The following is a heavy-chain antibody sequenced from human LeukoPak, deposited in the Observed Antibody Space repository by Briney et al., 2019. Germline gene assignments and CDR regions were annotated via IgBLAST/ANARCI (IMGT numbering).Heavy chain of an antibody. D-gene: IGHD3-22*01. CDR2: IRYDRRNQ. V-gene: IGHV3-30*02. CDR1: GFTFSSYG. Sequence: GGSLRLSCAASGFTFSSYGMHWVRQAPGKGLEWVAFIRYDRRNQYYADSVKGRFTISRDNSKNTLYLQMNSLRAEDTAVYYCAKDLERDGYSLLGYWGQGTLVTVSS. CDR3: AKDLERDGYSLLGY. J-gene: IGHJ4*02.